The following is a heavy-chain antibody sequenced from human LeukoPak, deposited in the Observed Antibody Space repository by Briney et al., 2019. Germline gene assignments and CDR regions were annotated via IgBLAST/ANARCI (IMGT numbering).Heavy chain of an antibody. J-gene: IGHJ5*02. CDR2: IYSGGST. CDR3: AKAGFGELTPVWFDP. V-gene: IGHV3-53*01. D-gene: IGHD3-10*01. CDR1: GFTVSSNY. Sequence: GGSLRLSCAASGFTVSSNYMSWVRQAPGKGLEWVSVIYSGGSTYYADSVKGRFTISRDNSKNTLYLQMNSLRAEDTAVYYCAKAGFGELTPVWFDPWGQGTLVTVSS.